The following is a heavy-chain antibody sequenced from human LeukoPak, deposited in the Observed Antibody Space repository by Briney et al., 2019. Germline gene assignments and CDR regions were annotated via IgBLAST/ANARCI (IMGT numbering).Heavy chain of an antibody. J-gene: IGHJ4*02. Sequence: GGSLRLSCAASGFTFSSYAMHWVRQAPGKGLEYVSAISSNGGSTYYANSVKGRFTISRDNSKNTLYLQMGSLRAEDMAVYYCARVRSYCGGDCYSGFLDYWGQGTLVTVSS. D-gene: IGHD2-21*02. CDR2: ISSNGGST. V-gene: IGHV3-64*01. CDR1: GFTFSSYA. CDR3: ARVRSYCGGDCYSGFLDY.